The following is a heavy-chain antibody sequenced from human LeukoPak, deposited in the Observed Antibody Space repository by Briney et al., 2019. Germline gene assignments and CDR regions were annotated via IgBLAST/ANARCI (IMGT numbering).Heavy chain of an antibody. V-gene: IGHV4-38-2*02. J-gene: IGHJ4*02. CDR3: ARDLAYYYDSSGFDY. CDR2: IYHSGST. CDR1: GYSISSGYY. Sequence: SETLSLTCTVSGYSISSGYYWGWIRQPPGKGLEWIGSIYHSGSTYYNPSLKSRVTISVDTSKNQFSLKLSSVTAADTAVYYCARDLAYYYDSSGFDYWGQGTLVTVSS. D-gene: IGHD3-22*01.